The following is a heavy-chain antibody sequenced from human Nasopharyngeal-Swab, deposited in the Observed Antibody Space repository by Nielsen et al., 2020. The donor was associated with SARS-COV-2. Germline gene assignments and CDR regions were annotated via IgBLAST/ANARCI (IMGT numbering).Heavy chain of an antibody. J-gene: IGHJ4*02. V-gene: IGHV3-21*01. CDR3: ARADSYGYRGPFDY. CDR2: ISSSSSYI. Sequence: VREAPGKGLEWVSSISSSSSYIYYADSVKGRFTISRDNVKNSLYLQMNSLRAEDTAVYYCARADSYGYRGPFDYWGQGTLVTVSS. D-gene: IGHD5-18*01.